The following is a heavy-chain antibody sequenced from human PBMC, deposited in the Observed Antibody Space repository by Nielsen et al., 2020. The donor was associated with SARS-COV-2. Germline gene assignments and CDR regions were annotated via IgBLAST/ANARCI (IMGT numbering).Heavy chain of an antibody. D-gene: IGHD5-18*01. J-gene: IGHJ4*02. CDR2: IYHSGST. CDR3: ARGGISGYSYGFSY. V-gene: IGHV4-4*02. Sequence: SETLSLTCAVSGGSISSSNWWSWVRQPPGKGLEWIGEIYHSGSTNYNPSLKSRVTISVDKSKNQFSLKLSSVTAADTAVYYCARGGISGYSYGFSYWGQGTLVTVSS. CDR1: GGSISSSNW.